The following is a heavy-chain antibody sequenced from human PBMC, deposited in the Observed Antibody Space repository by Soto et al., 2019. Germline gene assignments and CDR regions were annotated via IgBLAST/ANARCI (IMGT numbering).Heavy chain of an antibody. V-gene: IGHV1-18*01. CDR1: GYTFTNYG. D-gene: IGHD1-26*01. CDR2: ISAYNGNT. J-gene: IGHJ4*02. CDR3: ARVRATTGKTSNDY. Sequence: QVQLVQSGAEVKKPGASVKVSCKASGYTFTNYGITWVRQAPGQGLEWMGWISAYNGNTNYAQKLLGRVTMNIDTSTTTAYMELRSLRSDDTAVYYCARVRATTGKTSNDYWGQGTLVTVSS.